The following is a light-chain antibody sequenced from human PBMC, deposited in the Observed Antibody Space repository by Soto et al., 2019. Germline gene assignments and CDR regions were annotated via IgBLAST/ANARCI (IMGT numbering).Light chain of an antibody. CDR1: QRVSSSY. J-gene: IGKJ5*01. CDR3: QQYGSSPPSIT. CDR2: GAS. V-gene: IGKV3-20*01. Sequence: EIVLTQSPGTLSLSPGERATLSCRASQRVSSSYLAWYYPKTGQAPRLLIYGASSRATGIPDRFSGSGSGTDLNLTSSSLEPEDFAVYYFQQYGSSPPSITFGQGTRLEIK.